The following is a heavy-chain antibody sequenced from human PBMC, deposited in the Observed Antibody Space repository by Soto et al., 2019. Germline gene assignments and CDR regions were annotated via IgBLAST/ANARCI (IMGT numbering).Heavy chain of an antibody. D-gene: IGHD2-15*01. CDR2: IWYDGSKK. J-gene: IGHJ6*02. V-gene: IGHV3-33*01. CDR1: GFTFSSYG. Sequence: QVQLVESGGGVVQPGRSLRLSCAASGFTFSSYGMHWVRQAPGKGLEWVAVIWYDGSKKYYADSVKGRFTISRDNSKNXVYLQMNSLRAEDTAVYYCASEYCSGGRCYYYGMDVWVQGTTVTVSS. CDR3: ASEYCSGGRCYYYGMDV.